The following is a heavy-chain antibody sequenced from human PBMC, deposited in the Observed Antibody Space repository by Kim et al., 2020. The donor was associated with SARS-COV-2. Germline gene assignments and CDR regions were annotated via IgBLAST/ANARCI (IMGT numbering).Heavy chain of an antibody. Sequence: ASVKVSCKASGYTFTSYGISWVRQAPGQGLEWMGWISAYNGNTNYAQKLQGRVTMTTDTSTSTAYMELRSLRSDDTAVYYCARVWGTIFGVVKHLTIWDWFDPWGQGTLVTVSS. CDR2: ISAYNGNT. V-gene: IGHV1-18*04. CDR3: ARVWGTIFGVVKHLTIWDWFDP. D-gene: IGHD3-3*01. CDR1: GYTFTSYG. J-gene: IGHJ5*02.